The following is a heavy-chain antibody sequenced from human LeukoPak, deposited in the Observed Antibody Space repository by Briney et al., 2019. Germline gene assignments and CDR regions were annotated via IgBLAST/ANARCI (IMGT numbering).Heavy chain of an antibody. Sequence: PGGSLRLSCAASGFTFSSYSMNWVRQAPGKGLEWVSSISSSSSYIYYADSVKGRFTISRDNAKNSLYLQMNSLRAEDTAVYYCAKIPDSSGYYYGMGSFDIWGQGTMVTVSS. CDR2: ISSSSSYI. D-gene: IGHD3-22*01. CDR3: AKIPDSSGYYYGMGSFDI. CDR1: GFTFSSYS. J-gene: IGHJ3*02. V-gene: IGHV3-21*01.